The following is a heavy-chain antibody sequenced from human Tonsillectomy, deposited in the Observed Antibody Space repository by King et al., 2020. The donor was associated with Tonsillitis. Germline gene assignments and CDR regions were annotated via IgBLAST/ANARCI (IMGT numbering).Heavy chain of an antibody. J-gene: IGHJ4*02. Sequence: EVQLVESGGGLVQPGGSLRLSCAASGFTFSTYAMSWVRQAPGKGLESVSVITGSSSSILYADSVKGRFTISRDNSKNTLYLQMNSLRAEDTVLYFCAKTLGGGNSAAYYLDYWGQGTLVSVSS. CDR1: GFTFSTYA. CDR3: AKTLGGGNSAAYYLDY. V-gene: IGHV3-23*04. CDR2: ITGSSSSI. D-gene: IGHD4-23*01.